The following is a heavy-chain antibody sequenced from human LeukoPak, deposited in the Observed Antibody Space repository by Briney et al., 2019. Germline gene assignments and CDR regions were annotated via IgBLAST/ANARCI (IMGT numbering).Heavy chain of an antibody. CDR3: ARTCGGDRYILDS. CDR1: GYTFSAYY. Sequence: ASVKVSCKASGYTFSAYYMYWVREVPGQGLEWVGWINPYTGDTKYAQNFQGRVTMTRDTSISTVYMEVSRLRSVDTAVYYCARTCGGDRYILDSWGQGTLVTVSS. V-gene: IGHV1-2*02. CDR2: INPYTGDT. J-gene: IGHJ4*02. D-gene: IGHD2-21*02.